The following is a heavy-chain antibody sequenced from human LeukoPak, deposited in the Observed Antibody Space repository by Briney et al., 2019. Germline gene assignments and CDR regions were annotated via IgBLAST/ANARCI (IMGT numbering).Heavy chain of an antibody. CDR3: TRDLSAARPRPGYFYAMDV. D-gene: IGHD6-6*01. CDR1: GFTFNIYW. CDR2: IEQDGSTK. V-gene: IGHV3-7*01. Sequence: PGGSLRLSCAASGFTFNIYWMAWVRQAPGKGLEWVANIEQDGSTKYYADSVKGRFTISRDNAKNSLYLQMNSLRAEDTAVYYCTRDLSAARPRPGYFYAMDVWGQGTTVTVSS. J-gene: IGHJ6*02.